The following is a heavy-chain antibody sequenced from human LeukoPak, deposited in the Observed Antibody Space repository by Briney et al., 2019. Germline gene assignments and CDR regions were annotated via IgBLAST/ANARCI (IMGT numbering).Heavy chain of an antibody. CDR3: ARGYYYAFDI. CDR1: GGSFSGYY. D-gene: IGHD3-10*01. Sequence: PSETLSLTCAVYGGSFSGYYWSWIRQPPGKGLEWIGEINHSGSTNYNPSLKSRVTISVDTSKNQFSLKLSSVTAADTAVYYCARGYYYAFDIWGQGTMVTVSS. CDR2: INHSGST. J-gene: IGHJ3*02. V-gene: IGHV4-34*01.